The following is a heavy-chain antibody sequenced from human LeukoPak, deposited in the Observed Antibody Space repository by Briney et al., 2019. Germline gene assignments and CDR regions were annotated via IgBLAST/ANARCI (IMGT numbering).Heavy chain of an antibody. CDR3: ARVGATYAFDI. Sequence: SQTLSLTCALSGYSLRSGYYWGWIRHPPGKGREWIGNIYHIGSTYYNPSLTCRVTISVDTSKNQFSLKVNSVTAADTAVYYCARVGATYAFDIWGQGTMVTVSS. CDR1: GYSLRSGYY. D-gene: IGHD1-26*01. J-gene: IGHJ3*02. V-gene: IGHV4-38-2*01. CDR2: IYHIGST.